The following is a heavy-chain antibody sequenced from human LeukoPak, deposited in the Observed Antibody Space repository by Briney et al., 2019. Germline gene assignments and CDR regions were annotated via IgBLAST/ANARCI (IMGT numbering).Heavy chain of an antibody. CDR2: ISTTSSYI. CDR3: ARGLSSGWYYGPDY. CDR1: GFTLSVYS. V-gene: IGHV3-21*01. Sequence: PGGSLRLSCAASGFTLSVYSMNWVRQAPGKGLEWVSCISTTSSYIYDADSVKGRFTISRDNDKNSLYLQMNSLRAEDTAVYYCARGLSSGWYYGPDYWGQGTLVTVSS. J-gene: IGHJ4*02. D-gene: IGHD6-19*01.